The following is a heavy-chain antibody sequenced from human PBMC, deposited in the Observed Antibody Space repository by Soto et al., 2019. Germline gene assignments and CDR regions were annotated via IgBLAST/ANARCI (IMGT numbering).Heavy chain of an antibody. CDR2: IVPIFGRP. J-gene: IGHJ6*02. CDR3: ASFACRHGDFYNNLDVDV. Sequence: QMQLAQSGAEVKKPGSSVKVSCKASGYTFNSYPLNWVRQAPGQGLEWIGGIVPIFGRPHYAEHLGGRVAITADESSDTAFVELTNLTFKDTATYYCASFACRHGDFYNNLDVDVWGQGTTVIVSS. D-gene: IGHD3-3*01. CDR1: GYTFNSYP. V-gene: IGHV1-69*01.